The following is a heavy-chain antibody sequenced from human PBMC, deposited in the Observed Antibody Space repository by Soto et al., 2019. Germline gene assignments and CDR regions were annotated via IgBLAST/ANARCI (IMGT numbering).Heavy chain of an antibody. CDR1: GYTFINDD. V-gene: IGHV1-46*01. CDR2: FNPTSGST. D-gene: IGHD6-13*01. Sequence: ASVKGSCKASGYTFINDDIHCLRQAPGQGLEWMGIFNPTSGSTNYAQKFQGRVTLTMDTSTRTVYMELSSLRFDDAAVYYCARDLAAGDYWGQGTLVTVSS. CDR3: ARDLAAGDY. J-gene: IGHJ4*02.